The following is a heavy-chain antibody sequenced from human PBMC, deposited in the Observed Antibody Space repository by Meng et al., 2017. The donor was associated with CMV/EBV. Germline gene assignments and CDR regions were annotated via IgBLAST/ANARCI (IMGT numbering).Heavy chain of an antibody. Sequence: GGSLRLSCAASGFTFSNAWMSWVRQAPGKGLEWVSVIYSGGSTYYADSVKGRFTISRDNSKNTLYLQMNSLRAEDTAVYYCARAEGEYQLQPYYYGMDVWGQGTTVTVSS. CDR3: ARAEGEYQLQPYYYGMDV. CDR1: GFTFSNAW. D-gene: IGHD2-2*01. J-gene: IGHJ6*02. CDR2: IYSGGST. V-gene: IGHV3-66*02.